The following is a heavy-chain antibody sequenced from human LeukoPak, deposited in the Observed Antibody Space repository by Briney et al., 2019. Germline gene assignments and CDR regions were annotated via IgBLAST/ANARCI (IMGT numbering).Heavy chain of an antibody. V-gene: IGHV3-21*01. CDR1: GFTFSSYS. J-gene: IGHJ3*02. D-gene: IGHD2-15*01. CDR3: ASRRYCSGGSCYSDAFDI. CDR2: ISSSSSYI. Sequence: PGGSLRLSCAASGFTFSSYSMNWVRQAPGKGLEWVSSISSSSSYIYYADSVKGRFTISRDNAKNSLYLQMNSLRAEDMAVYYCASRRYCSGGSCYSDAFDIWGQGTMVTVSS.